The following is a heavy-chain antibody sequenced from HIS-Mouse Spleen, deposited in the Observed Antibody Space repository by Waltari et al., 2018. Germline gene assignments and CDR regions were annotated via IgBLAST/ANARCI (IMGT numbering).Heavy chain of an antibody. V-gene: IGHV4-34*01. Sequence: QVQLQQWGAGLLKPSETLSLTCAVYGGSFRCYYWSWIRPPPGNGLEWIGEINHSGSTNYNPSLKSRVTISVDTSKNQFSLKLSSVTAADTAVYYCARKLCTMIDCYGMDVWGQGTTVTVSS. CDR1: GGSFRCYY. CDR2: INHSGST. D-gene: IGHD3-22*01. CDR3: ARKLCTMIDCYGMDV. J-gene: IGHJ6*02.